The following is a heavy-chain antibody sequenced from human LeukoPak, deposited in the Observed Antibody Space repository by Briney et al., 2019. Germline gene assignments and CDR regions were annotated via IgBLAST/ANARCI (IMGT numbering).Heavy chain of an antibody. D-gene: IGHD2-2*01. Sequence: ASVKVSCKASGYTFTSYGISWVRQAPGQGLEWMGWISAYNGNTNYAQKLQGRVTMTTDTSTSTAYMELRSLRSDDAAVYYCARDPGRYCSSTSCYPFDYWGQGTLVTVSS. CDR2: ISAYNGNT. J-gene: IGHJ4*02. CDR3: ARDPGRYCSSTSCYPFDY. CDR1: GYTFTSYG. V-gene: IGHV1-18*01.